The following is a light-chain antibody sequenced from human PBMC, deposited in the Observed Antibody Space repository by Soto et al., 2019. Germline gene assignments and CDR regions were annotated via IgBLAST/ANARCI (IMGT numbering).Light chain of an antibody. J-gene: IGKJ1*01. CDR3: QHYNSYSEA. V-gene: IGKV1-5*03. CDR2: KAS. Sequence: DIQMTQSPSSVSASVGDRVTITCRASQGISSWLAWYQQKPGKAPKLLIYKASTLKSGVPPRFSGSGSGTEFTLTISSLQPDDFATYYCQHYNSYSEAFGQGTKVDIK. CDR1: QGISSW.